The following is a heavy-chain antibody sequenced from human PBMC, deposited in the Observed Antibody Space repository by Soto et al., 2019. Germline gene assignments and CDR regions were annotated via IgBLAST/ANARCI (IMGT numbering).Heavy chain of an antibody. V-gene: IGHV4-4*07. D-gene: IGHD3-3*01. CDR3: ARGGMVIIPSATAFDY. CDR1: GDSIGGYY. CDR2: IYASGST. J-gene: IGHJ4*02. Sequence: SETLSLTCTVSGDSIGGYYWSWIRQPAGKRLEWIGRIYASGSTNYNPSLKGRVTMSVATSKNQFSLKLSSMTAADTAVYYCARGGMVIIPSATAFDYWGQGTLVTVSS.